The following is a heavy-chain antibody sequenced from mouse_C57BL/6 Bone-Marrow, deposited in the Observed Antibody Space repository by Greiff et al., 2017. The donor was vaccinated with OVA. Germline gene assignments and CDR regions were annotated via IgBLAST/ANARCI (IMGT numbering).Heavy chain of an antibody. CDR2: IDPSDSYT. J-gene: IGHJ3*01. CDR3: ARSSGDWFAY. Sequence: QVQLQQPGAELVMPGASVKLSCKASGYTFTSYWMHWVKQRPGQGLEWIGEIDPSDSYTNYNQKFKGKSTLTVDKSSSTAYMQLSSLTSEDSAVYYCARSSGDWFAYWGQGTLVTVSA. CDR1: GYTFTSYW. V-gene: IGHV1-69*01.